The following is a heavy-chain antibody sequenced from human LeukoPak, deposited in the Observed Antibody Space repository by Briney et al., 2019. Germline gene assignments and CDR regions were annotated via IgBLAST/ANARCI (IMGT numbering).Heavy chain of an antibody. Sequence: GGSLRLPCVASGFTFSNSAMSWVRQAPGKGLELVSGIWGTDDKTVYGDAVKGRFTISRDNSKNTLYLQMNSLRADDTAVYYCAKPQGYYDAWGQGALVTVSS. CDR1: GFTFSNSA. J-gene: IGHJ5*02. CDR3: AKPQGYYDA. V-gene: IGHV3-23*01. CDR2: IWGTDDKT. D-gene: IGHD2-15*01.